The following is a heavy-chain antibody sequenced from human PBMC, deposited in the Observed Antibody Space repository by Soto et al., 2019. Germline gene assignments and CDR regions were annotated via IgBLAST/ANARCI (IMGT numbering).Heavy chain of an antibody. Sequence: EEQLVESGGGLVQPGGSLILSCAASGFLFSIYTLKWVRQAPGEGLEWISYISAGSDGIHYADSVKGRFTFSRDNAKNSLHLQMNSLRDENMAFNSCARLYTTSSVGASLDPRGTGTLVTVSS. CDR3: ARLYTTSSVGASLDP. V-gene: IGHV3-48*02. CDR2: ISAGSDGI. D-gene: IGHD3-16*01. J-gene: IGHJ5*02. CDR1: GFLFSIYT.